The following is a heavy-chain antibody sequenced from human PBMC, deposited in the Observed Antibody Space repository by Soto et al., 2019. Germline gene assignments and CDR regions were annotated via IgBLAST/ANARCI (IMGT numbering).Heavy chain of an antibody. J-gene: IGHJ4*02. D-gene: IGHD7-27*01. CDR1: GYIFTNYY. Sequence: QVQLVQSGAEVKNPGASVQLSCKASGYIFTNYYIHWVRQAPGQGLEWMAIINLNGGSTNYAQEFQGRVTLASDTFTNPVYTELSSLRSEDTAIYYCARDLTSGDYWGQGTLVTVSS. CDR3: ARDLTSGDY. V-gene: IGHV1-46*01. CDR2: INLNGGST.